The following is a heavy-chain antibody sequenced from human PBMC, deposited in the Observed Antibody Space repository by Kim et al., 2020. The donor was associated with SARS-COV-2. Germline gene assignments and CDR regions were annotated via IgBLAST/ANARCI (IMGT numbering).Heavy chain of an antibody. V-gene: IGHV3-9*01. D-gene: IGHD2-15*01. CDR1: GFTFDEYA. Sequence: GGSLRLSCAASGFTFDEYAMHWVRQTPGKGLEWVAGITWKSGSIGYADSVKGRFTISRDNAKNSLYLQMNSLRAEDTALYYCAKDDCSGGSCDYFDYWGQETLDSVSS. J-gene: IGHJ4*02. CDR3: AKDDCSGGSCDYFDY. CDR2: ITWKSGSI.